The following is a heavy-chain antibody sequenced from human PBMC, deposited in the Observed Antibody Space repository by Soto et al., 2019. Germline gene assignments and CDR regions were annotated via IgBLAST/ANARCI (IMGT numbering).Heavy chain of an antibody. D-gene: IGHD3-3*01. CDR1: GFPFINYA. V-gene: IGHV3-23*01. J-gene: IGHJ4*01. CDR2: ISSMGDKS. Sequence: GGSLRLSCAASGFPFINYAINWVRQAPGKGLEWVSAISSMGDKSYFADSVRGRFTISRDNSKNTVYLQMNNLRVDDTAIYYCAKVPTIFGIVTTYFDYWGQGTLVTVSS. CDR3: AKVPTIFGIVTTYFDY.